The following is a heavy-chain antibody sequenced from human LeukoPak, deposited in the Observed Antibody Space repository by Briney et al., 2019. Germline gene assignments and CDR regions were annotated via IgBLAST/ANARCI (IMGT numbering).Heavy chain of an antibody. Sequence: PSETLSLTCAGYGGSFSDYYWSWLRQPPGKGLEWIGEINHRGNTNYNPSLKSRVTLSVDTSKNQFSLKMTSVTAADTAVYYCARASGYSYGYTHYWGQGTLVTVSS. CDR1: GGSFSDYY. CDR3: ARASGYSYGYTHY. J-gene: IGHJ4*02. CDR2: INHRGNT. D-gene: IGHD5-18*01. V-gene: IGHV4-34*01.